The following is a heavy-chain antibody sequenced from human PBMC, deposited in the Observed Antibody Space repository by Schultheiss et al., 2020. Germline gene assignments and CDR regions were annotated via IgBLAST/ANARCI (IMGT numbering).Heavy chain of an antibody. CDR3: ARARHTAGRLATWFDY. CDR2: ISYDGSNK. J-gene: IGHJ4*02. CDR1: GFTFSSYG. Sequence: GGSLRLSCAASGFTFSSYGMHWVRQAPGKGLEWVAVISYDGSNKYYADSVKGRFTISRDNSKNMVYLQMNSLRAEDTAVYYCARARHTAGRLATWFDYWGQGTLVTVSS. V-gene: IGHV3-30*12. D-gene: IGHD5-18*01.